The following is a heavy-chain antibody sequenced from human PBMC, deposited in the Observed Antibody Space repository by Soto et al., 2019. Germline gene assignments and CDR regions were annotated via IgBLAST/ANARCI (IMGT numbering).Heavy chain of an antibody. Sequence: LRLSCAASGFTFSSYWMHWVRQVPGKGLVWVSRIDADGRGITYADFVKGRFTISRDNAKNTLYLQMNSLRAEDTAVYYCARPESSGYYYRNDGFDIWGQGTTVTVSS. D-gene: IGHD3-22*01. V-gene: IGHV3-74*03. CDR1: GFTFSSYW. J-gene: IGHJ3*02. CDR2: IDADGRGI. CDR3: ARPESSGYYYRNDGFDI.